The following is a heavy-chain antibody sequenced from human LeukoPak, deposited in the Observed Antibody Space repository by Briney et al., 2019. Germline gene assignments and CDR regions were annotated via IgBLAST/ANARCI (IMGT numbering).Heavy chain of an antibody. D-gene: IGHD5-18*01. Sequence: SETLSLTCAVYGGSFSGYYWSWIRQPPGKGLEWIGEINHSGSTNYNPSLRSRVTISVDTSKNQFSLKLSSVTAADTAVYYCASFLLTPGDTSMVFAADYWGQGTLVTVSS. CDR2: INHSGST. CDR3: ASFLLTPGDTSMVFAADY. V-gene: IGHV4-34*01. J-gene: IGHJ4*02. CDR1: GGSFSGYY.